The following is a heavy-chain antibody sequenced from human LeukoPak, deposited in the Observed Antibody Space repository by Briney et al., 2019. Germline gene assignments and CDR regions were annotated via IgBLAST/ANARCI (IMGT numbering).Heavy chain of an antibody. D-gene: IGHD6-13*01. J-gene: IGHJ4*02. V-gene: IGHV3-53*01. CDR1: LVTLSRNN. Sequence: GGSLRLSSAPSLVTLSRNNVSTGCQAPGKGLEWVSVIYSGGSTYYADSVKGRFTISRDNSKNTLYLQMNSLRAEDTAVYYCASGSPAAGNPPLFDYWGQGTLVTVSS. CDR3: ASGSPAAGNPPLFDY. CDR2: IYSGGST.